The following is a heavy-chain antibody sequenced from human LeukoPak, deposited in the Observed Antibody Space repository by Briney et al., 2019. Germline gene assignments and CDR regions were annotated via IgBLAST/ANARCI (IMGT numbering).Heavy chain of an antibody. J-gene: IGHJ4*02. CDR2: IYYSGST. V-gene: IGHV4-39*07. D-gene: IGHD3-16*02. Sequence: SETLSLTCTVSGGSISSSSYYWGWIRQPPGKGLEWIGSIYYSGSTYYNPSLKSRVTTSVDTSKNQFSLKLSSVTAADTAVYYCARAWYDYVWGSYRPYYFDYWGQGTLVTVSS. CDR3: ARAWYDYVWGSYRPYYFDY. CDR1: GGSISSSSYY.